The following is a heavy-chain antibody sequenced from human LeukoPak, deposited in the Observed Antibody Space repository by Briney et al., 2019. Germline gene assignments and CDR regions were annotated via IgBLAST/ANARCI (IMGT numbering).Heavy chain of an antibody. CDR1: GFTFSSYG. CDR2: IRYDGSNK. J-gene: IGHJ4*02. Sequence: GGSLRLSCAASGFTFSSYGMHWVRQSPGKGLEWVTFIRYDGSNKEYADSVKGRFTISRDNSKNTLYLQMNSLRADDTAVYHCAEPRPGGGDCYDYWGQGTLVTVSS. V-gene: IGHV3-30*02. D-gene: IGHD2-21*02. CDR3: AEPRPGGGDCYDY.